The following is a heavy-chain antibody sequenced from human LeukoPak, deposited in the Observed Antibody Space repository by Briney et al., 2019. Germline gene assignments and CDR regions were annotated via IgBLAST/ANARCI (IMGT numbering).Heavy chain of an antibody. Sequence: RSLRLSCAASGFTFSSYGMHWVRQAPGKGLEWVAVISCDGSNKYYADSVKGRFTISRDNSKNTLYLQMNSLRAEDTAVYYCAKFNRQYCSSISCYGGFDYWGQGTLVTVSS. D-gene: IGHD2-2*01. V-gene: IGHV3-30*18. CDR3: AKFNRQYCSSISCYGGFDY. J-gene: IGHJ4*02. CDR2: ISCDGSNK. CDR1: GFTFSSYG.